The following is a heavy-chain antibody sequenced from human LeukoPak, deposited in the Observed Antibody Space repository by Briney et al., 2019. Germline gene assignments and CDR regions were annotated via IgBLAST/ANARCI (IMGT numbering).Heavy chain of an antibody. CDR2: ISSSSSYT. D-gene: IGHD6-19*01. Sequence: KSGGSLRLSCAASGFTFSDYYMSWIRQAPGKGLEWVSYISSSSSYTNYADSVKGRFTISRDNAKNSLYLQMNSLRAEDTAVYYCARVQGIAVAGTEWGQGTLVTVSS. CDR3: ARVQGIAVAGTE. CDR1: GFTFSDYY. V-gene: IGHV3-11*06. J-gene: IGHJ4*02.